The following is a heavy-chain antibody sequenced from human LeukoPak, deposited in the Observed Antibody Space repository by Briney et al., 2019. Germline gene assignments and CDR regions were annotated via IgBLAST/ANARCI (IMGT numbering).Heavy chain of an antibody. J-gene: IGHJ6*03. CDR1: GFTFSDYT. CDR3: ARVKMGATVSDYYYYYMDV. V-gene: IGHV3-64*02. Sequence: GGSLRLSCAASGFTFSDYTIRWVRQAPGKRLQSVSAITSIVAYTHYADSVKGRFTISRDNSRNAVFLQMGGLRIEDMAVYYCARVKMGATVSDYYYYYMDVWGTGTTVTVSS. CDR2: ITSIVAYT. D-gene: IGHD1-26*01.